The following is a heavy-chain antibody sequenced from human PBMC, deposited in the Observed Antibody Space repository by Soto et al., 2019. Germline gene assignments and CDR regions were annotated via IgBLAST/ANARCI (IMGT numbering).Heavy chain of an antibody. CDR1: GYTFTSYG. CDR3: LSRIYTAPNYYYYGMDV. J-gene: IGHJ6*02. D-gene: IGHD5-18*01. Sequence: ASVKVSCKASGYTFTSYGISWVRQAPGQGIEWMGCISAYNVNTKYSQKFQGRVTITRDTSASTAYMELSSLRSEDTALYYCLSRIYTAPNYYYYGMDVWGQGTTVTVSS. CDR2: ISAYNVNT. V-gene: IGHV1-18*01.